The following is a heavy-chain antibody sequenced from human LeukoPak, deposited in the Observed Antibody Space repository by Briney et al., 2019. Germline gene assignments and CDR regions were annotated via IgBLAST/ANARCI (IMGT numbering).Heavy chain of an antibody. CDR1: GGSISSGDYY. CDR3: ARVLDTAMVGWYFDL. J-gene: IGHJ2*01. CDR2: IYYSGST. Sequence: SQTLSLTCTVSGGSISSGDYYWSWIRQPPGKGLEWIGHIYYSGSTYYNPSLKSRVTISVDTSKNQFSLKLSSVTAADTAVYYCARVLDTAMVGWYFDLWGRGTLVTVSS. V-gene: IGHV4-30-4*01. D-gene: IGHD5-18*01.